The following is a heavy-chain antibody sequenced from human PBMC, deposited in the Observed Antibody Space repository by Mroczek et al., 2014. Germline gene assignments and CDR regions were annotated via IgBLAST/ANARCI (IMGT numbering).Heavy chain of an antibody. D-gene: IGHD2-15*01. CDR1: GGSFSGYY. V-gene: IGHV4-34*01. J-gene: IGHJ6*02. Sequence: QVQLQQWGAGLLKPSETLSLTCAVYGGSFSGYYWSWIRQPPGKGLEWIGEINHSGSTNYNPSLKSRVTISVDTSKNQFSLKLSSVTAADTAVYYCAREAHCSGGSCHPPPGGMDVWGQGTTVTVSS. CDR3: AREAHCSGGSCHPPPGGMDV. CDR2: INHSGST.